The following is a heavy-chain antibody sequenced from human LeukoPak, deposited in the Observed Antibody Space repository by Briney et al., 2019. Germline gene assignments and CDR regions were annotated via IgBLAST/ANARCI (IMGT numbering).Heavy chain of an antibody. CDR2: INPSGST. CDR3: ARRKPVQPSYNWFDP. CDR1: GGSSSGYY. D-gene: IGHD1-1*01. J-gene: IGHJ5*02. Sequence: SETLSLTCAVYGGSSSGYYWSWLRQPPGKGLEWIGEINPSGSTNYNPSPKSRVPISVDTPKNQFSLKLSAVTAADTAVYYCARRKPVQPSYNWFDPWGQGTLVTVSS. V-gene: IGHV4-34*01.